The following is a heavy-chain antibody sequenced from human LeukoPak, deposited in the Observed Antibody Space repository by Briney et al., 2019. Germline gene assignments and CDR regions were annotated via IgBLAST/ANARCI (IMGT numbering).Heavy chain of an antibody. CDR1: GGSISSGGYS. CDR3: ARGAGYSYGLTIIDY. CDR2: IYHSGST. Sequence: SETLSLTCAVSGGSISSGGYSWSWIRKPPGKGLEWIGYIYHSGSTSYNPSLKSRVTISVDRSKNQFSPKLSSVTAADTAVYYCARGAGYSYGLTIIDYWGQGTLVTVSS. J-gene: IGHJ4*02. D-gene: IGHD5-18*01. V-gene: IGHV4-30-2*01.